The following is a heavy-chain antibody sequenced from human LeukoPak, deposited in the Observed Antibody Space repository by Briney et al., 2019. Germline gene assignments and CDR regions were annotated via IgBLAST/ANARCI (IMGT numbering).Heavy chain of an antibody. CDR1: GYTFTSYA. J-gene: IGHJ4*02. V-gene: IGHV1-3*01. CDR2: INAGNGNT. CDR3: ARVGGLLWFGELD. D-gene: IGHD3-10*01. Sequence: ASVKVSCKASGYTFTSYAMHWVRQAPGQRLEWMGWINAGNGNTKYSQKFQGRVTITRDTSASTAYMELSSLRSEDTAVYYCARVGGLLWFGELDWGQGTLVTVSS.